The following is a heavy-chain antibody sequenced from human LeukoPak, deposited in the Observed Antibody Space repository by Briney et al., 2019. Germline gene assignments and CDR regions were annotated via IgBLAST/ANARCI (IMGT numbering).Heavy chain of an antibody. CDR3: ARASYSYDINGWVPFDY. J-gene: IGHJ4*02. V-gene: IGHV4-4*07. CDR2: IYTRGST. Sequence: SQTLSLTCTVSSGSSSTNYWNWIRQPAGKGLEWMGRIYTRGSTNYNSSLKSRVTISGDTSKNQFSLRLSSVTAADTAVYYCARASYSYDINGWVPFDYWGQGTLVTVSS. D-gene: IGHD3-22*01. CDR1: SGSSSTNY.